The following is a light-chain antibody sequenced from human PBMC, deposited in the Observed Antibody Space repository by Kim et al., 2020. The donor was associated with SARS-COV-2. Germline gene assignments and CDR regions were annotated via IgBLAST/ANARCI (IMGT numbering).Light chain of an antibody. CDR2: GKD. Sequence: ALGQTVRITCQGDSLRRYYASWYQQKLGQATVVVIHGKDNRPSGIPDRFSGSSSGDTASLTITGAQAEDEADYYCTSRDSSGNRLVFGGGTQLTVL. CDR1: SLRRYY. V-gene: IGLV3-19*01. J-gene: IGLJ2*01. CDR3: TSRDSSGNRLV.